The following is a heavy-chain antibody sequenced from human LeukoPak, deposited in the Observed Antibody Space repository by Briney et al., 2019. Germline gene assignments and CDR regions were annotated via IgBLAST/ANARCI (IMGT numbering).Heavy chain of an antibody. Sequence: ASVKVSCKASGYTFTSYGISWVRQAPGQGLEWMGWISAYNGNTNYAQKLQGRVTMTTDTSTSTAYMELRSLRSDDTAVYYCARDTYYYDSSGYYYVGAWFDPWGQGTLVTVSS. CDR3: ARDTYYYDSSGYYYVGAWFDP. J-gene: IGHJ5*02. V-gene: IGHV1-18*01. D-gene: IGHD3-22*01. CDR2: ISAYNGNT. CDR1: GYTFTSYG.